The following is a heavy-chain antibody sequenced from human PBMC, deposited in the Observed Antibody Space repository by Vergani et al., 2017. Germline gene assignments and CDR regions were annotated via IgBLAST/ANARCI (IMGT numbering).Heavy chain of an antibody. CDR3: ARHIPTPRWFLEYFQH. D-gene: IGHD4-23*01. J-gene: IGHJ1*01. CDR1: GYSISSGYY. CDR2: IYHSGST. Sequence: QVQLQESGPGLVKPSETLSLTCAVSGYSISSGYYWGWIRQPPGKGLEWIGSIYHSGSTYYNPSLKSRVTISVDTSKNQFSLKLSSVTAADTAVYYCARHIPTPRWFLEYFQHWGQGTLVTVSS. V-gene: IGHV4-38-2*01.